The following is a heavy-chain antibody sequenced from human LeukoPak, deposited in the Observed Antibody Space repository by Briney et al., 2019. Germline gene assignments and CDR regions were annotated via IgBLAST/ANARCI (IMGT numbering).Heavy chain of an antibody. D-gene: IGHD1-1*01. V-gene: IGHV1-2*02. CDR3: TTGRRYQLYDY. Sequence: ASVKVSCKASGYTFTGYYMHWVRQAPGQGLEWMGWINPNSGGTNYAQKFQGRLTMTEDTSTDTAYMELSSLTSEDTAVYYCTTGRRYQLYDYWGQGTLVTVSS. CDR2: INPNSGGT. J-gene: IGHJ4*02. CDR1: GYTFTGYY.